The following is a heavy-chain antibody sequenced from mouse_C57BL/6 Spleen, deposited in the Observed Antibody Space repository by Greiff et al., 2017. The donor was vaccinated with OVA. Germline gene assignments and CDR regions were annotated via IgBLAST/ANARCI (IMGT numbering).Heavy chain of an antibody. D-gene: IGHD2-14*01. CDR3: ARTSYYRGYFDY. CDR2: IDPANGNT. CDR1: GFNIKNTY. V-gene: IGHV14-3*01. Sequence: VQLQQSVAELVRPGASVKLSCTASGFNIKNTYMHWVKQRPEQGLEWIGRIDPANGNTKYAPKFKGKATITADTSSNPAYLQLSSLTSVDTAIYYCARTSYYRGYFDYWGQGTTLTVSS. J-gene: IGHJ2*01.